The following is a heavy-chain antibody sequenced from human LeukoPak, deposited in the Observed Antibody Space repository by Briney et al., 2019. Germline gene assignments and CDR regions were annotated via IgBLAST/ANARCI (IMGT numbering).Heavy chain of an antibody. CDR1: GFTFSNYA. CDR2: ISGNGGRT. D-gene: IGHD5-18*01. CDR3: AKVRDLDTVLGRFDN. J-gene: IGHJ5*02. Sequence: GGSLRLSCAASGFTFSNYAMSSVRQAPGKGLEWVSVISGNGGRTYYADSVKGRFTIPRDNSKNTLYLQMNSLRAEDTAVYYCAKVRDLDTVLGRFDNWGQGTLVTVSS. V-gene: IGHV3-23*01.